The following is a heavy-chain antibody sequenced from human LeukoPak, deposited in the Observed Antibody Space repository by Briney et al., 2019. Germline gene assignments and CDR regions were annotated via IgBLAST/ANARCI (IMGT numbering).Heavy chain of an antibody. D-gene: IGHD6-6*01. CDR2: IWYDGSNK. CDR1: GFTFSSYG. Sequence: GRSLRLSCAASGFTFSSYGMHWVRQAPGKGLEWVAVIWYDGSNKYYADSVKGRFTISRDNSKNTLYLQMNSLRAEDTAVYYCAKGSSRPPNAFDIWGQGTWSPSPQ. V-gene: IGHV3-33*06. J-gene: IGHJ3*02. CDR3: AKGSSRPPNAFDI.